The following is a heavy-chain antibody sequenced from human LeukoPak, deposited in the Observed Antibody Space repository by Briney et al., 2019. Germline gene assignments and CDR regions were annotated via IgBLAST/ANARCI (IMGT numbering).Heavy chain of an antibody. J-gene: IGHJ4*02. Sequence: GGSLRLSCAASGFTFSSYGMHWVRQAPGKGLEWVAVISYDGSNKYYADSVKGRFTISRDNSKNTLYLQMNSLRAEDTAVYYCARGGCTSASCYLFDYWGQGTLVTVSS. D-gene: IGHD2-2*01. CDR1: GFTFSSYG. CDR2: ISYDGSNK. CDR3: ARGGCTSASCYLFDY. V-gene: IGHV3-30*03.